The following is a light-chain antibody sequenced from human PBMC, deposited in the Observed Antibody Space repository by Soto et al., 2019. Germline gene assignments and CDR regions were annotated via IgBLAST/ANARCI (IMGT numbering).Light chain of an antibody. V-gene: IGKV1-5*01. Sequence: DIQMTQSPSTLSASVGDRVTITCRASQSTSDWLAWYQQKPGKAPKLLIYDASTLQSGVPSRFSGSGSGTEFTLTISSLQPDDFATYYCQEYKSATFGQGTRLEIK. CDR3: QEYKSAT. J-gene: IGKJ5*01. CDR1: QSTSDW. CDR2: DAS.